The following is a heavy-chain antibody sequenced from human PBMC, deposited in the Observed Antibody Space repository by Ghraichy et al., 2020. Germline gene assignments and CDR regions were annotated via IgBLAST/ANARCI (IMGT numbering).Heavy chain of an antibody. V-gene: IGHV4-4*07. D-gene: IGHD4-17*01. CDR1: GGSISSYY. CDR2: IYTSGST. Sequence: SETLSLTCTVSGGSISSYYWSWIRQPAGKGLEWIGRIYTSGSTNYNPSLKSRVTMSVDTSKNQFSLKLSSVTAADTAVYYCATQLDYGDYRAEYFQHWGQGTLVTVSS. CDR3: ATQLDYGDYRAEYFQH. J-gene: IGHJ1*01.